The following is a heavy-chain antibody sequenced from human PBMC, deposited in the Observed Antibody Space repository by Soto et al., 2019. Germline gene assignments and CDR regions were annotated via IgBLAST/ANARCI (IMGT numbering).Heavy chain of an antibody. J-gene: IGHJ3*02. CDR2: ISGSGGST. CDR1: GFTFSSYA. D-gene: IGHD2-2*01. Sequence: GGSLRLSCAASGFTFSSYAMSWVRQAPGKGLEWVSAISGSGGSTYYADSVKGRFTISRDNSKNTLYLQMNSLRAEDTAVYYNAKGSIVVVPAAMPLDAFDIWGQGTMVTVSS. CDR3: AKGSIVVVPAAMPLDAFDI. V-gene: IGHV3-23*01.